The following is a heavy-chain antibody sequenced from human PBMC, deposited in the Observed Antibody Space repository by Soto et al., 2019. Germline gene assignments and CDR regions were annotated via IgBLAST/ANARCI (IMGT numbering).Heavy chain of an antibody. Sequence: SETLSLTCAVYGGSFSGYYWSWIRQPPGKGLEWIGEINHSGSTNYNPSLKSRVTISVHTSKNQFSLKLSSVTAADTAVYYCARGQVSVAGKKAARFRFDYWGQGTLVTVS. CDR3: ARGQVSVAGKKAARFRFDY. CDR1: GGSFSGYY. CDR2: INHSGST. V-gene: IGHV4-34*01. D-gene: IGHD6-19*01. J-gene: IGHJ4*02.